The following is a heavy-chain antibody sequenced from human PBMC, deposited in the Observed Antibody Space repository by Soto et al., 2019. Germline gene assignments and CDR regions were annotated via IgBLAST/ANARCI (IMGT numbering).Heavy chain of an antibody. CDR2: ISSTGSTP. Sequence: GGSLRLSCAASGFTFSDSYMAWIRQAPGKGLEEIATISSTGSTPYYADSVKGRFTISRDNAQNSLYLEVNNLRAEDTAVYYCARGQQLVANWLDPWGRGXLVTSPQ. V-gene: IGHV3-11*01. J-gene: IGHJ5*02. CDR3: ARGQQLVANWLDP. CDR1: GFTFSDSY. D-gene: IGHD6-6*01.